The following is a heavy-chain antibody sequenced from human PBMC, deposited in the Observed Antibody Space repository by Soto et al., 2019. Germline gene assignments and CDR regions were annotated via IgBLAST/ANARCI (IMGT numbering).Heavy chain of an antibody. V-gene: IGHV2-70*01. Sequence: SGPTLVNPTQTLTLTCTFSGFSLSTSGMCVSWIRQPPGKALEWLALIDWDDNRDYNTSLKTRLTISKDTSKNQVVLTMTNMDPVETATYYCARSPGRLQFYGMDVWGQGTTVTVSS. CDR3: ARSPGRLQFYGMDV. J-gene: IGHJ6*02. CDR2: IDWDDNR. CDR1: GFSLSTSGMC. D-gene: IGHD4-4*01.